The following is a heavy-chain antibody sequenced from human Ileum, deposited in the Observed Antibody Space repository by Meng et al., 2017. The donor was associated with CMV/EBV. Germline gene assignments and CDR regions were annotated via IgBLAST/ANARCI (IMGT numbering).Heavy chain of an antibody. CDR2: IYYSGST. J-gene: IGHJ3*02. D-gene: IGHD2-2*01. CDR3: ARDPTSSVPFDI. V-gene: IGHV4-39*07. Sequence: GSLRLSCTVSGDSISSSSYYWGWIRQPPGKGLEWIGNIYYSGSTYYNPSLKSRVTILLDTSKNHFSLKLSYVTAADTAVYYCARDPTSSVPFDIWGQGTRVT. CDR1: GDSISSSSYY.